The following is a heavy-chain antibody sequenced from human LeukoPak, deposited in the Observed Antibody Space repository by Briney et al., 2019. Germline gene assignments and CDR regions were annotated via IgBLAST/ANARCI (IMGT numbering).Heavy chain of an antibody. CDR2: INVGNGNT. J-gene: IGHJ5*02. CDR3: ARGGQLGRDNWFDP. CDR1: GYTFTSYA. Sequence: ASVKVSCKASGYTFTSYAMHWVRQAPGQRLEWMGWINVGNGNTKYSQEFQGRVTITRDTSASTAYMELSSLRSEDMAVYYCARGGQLGRDNWFDPWGQGTLVTVSS. V-gene: IGHV1-3*03. D-gene: IGHD6-6*01.